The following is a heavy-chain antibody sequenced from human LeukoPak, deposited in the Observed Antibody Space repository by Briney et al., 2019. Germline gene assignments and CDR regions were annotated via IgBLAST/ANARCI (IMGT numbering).Heavy chain of an antibody. CDR2: ISGSGSIT. V-gene: IGHV3-23*01. CDR3: AKLALMTTITTRFDY. Sequence: GGSLRLSCAASGFTFSNYGMTWVRQAPGKGLEWVSTISGSGSITSYADSVKGRFTISRDNPKNTLHLQMNGLRAEDTAIYYCAKLALMTTITTRFDYRGQGTLVTVSS. J-gene: IGHJ4*02. CDR1: GFTFSNYG. D-gene: IGHD4-11*01.